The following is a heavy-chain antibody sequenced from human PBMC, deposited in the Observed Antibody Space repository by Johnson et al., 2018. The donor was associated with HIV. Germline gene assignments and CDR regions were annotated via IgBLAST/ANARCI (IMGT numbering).Heavy chain of an antibody. CDR3: AKDLMYNWNDVGAFDI. D-gene: IGHD1-1*01. CDR2: IKQDGSEK. J-gene: IGHJ3*02. V-gene: IGHV3-7*01. Sequence: EVQLVESGGGLVQPGGSLRLSCAASGFTFSSYWMSWVRQAPGKGLEWVANIKQDGSEKYYVDSVKGRFTISRDNSKNKLYLQMNSLRAEDTAVYYCAKDLMYNWNDVGAFDIWGQGTMVTVSS. CDR1: GFTFSSYW.